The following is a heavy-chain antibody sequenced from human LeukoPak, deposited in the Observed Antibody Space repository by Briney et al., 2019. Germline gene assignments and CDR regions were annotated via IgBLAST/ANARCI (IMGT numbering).Heavy chain of an antibody. Sequence: GGSLRLSCAASGFTFRNAWMSWVRQTPGKGLEWVGRIKRKSDGETVDYAAPVNGRFTISRDDSRNTLYLQMDRLTTEDTALYYCSTDNDYGDYGLDYWGQGALVTVSS. CDR1: GFTFRNAW. CDR3: STDNDYGDYGLDY. J-gene: IGHJ4*02. V-gene: IGHV3-15*01. D-gene: IGHD4-17*01. CDR2: IKRKSDGETV.